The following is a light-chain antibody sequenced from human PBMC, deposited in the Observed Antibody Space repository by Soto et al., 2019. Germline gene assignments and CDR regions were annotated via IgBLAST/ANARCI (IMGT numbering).Light chain of an antibody. V-gene: IGKV3-20*01. J-gene: IGKJ1*01. CDR2: GAS. CDR3: QQYGDMWT. CDR1: QRVSASY. Sequence: EIVLTQSPGALSLSPGEKGTLFCRASQRVSASYLAWYQQKPGQAPRLLIYGASTRATGFPDRFSGSGSGTDFTLTINRLEPEDFAVYFCQQYGDMWTFGQGTKVDIK.